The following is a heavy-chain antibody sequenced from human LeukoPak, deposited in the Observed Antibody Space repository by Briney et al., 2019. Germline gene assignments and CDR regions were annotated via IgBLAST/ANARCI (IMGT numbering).Heavy chain of an antibody. D-gene: IGHD4-17*01. J-gene: IGHJ4*02. CDR3: ARDRFDGDYFDY. Sequence: PGGSLRLSCAASGFTFSSYSMNWVRQAPGKGLGWVSSISSSSSYIYYADSVKGRFTISRDNAKNSLYLQMNSLRAEDTAVYYCARDRFDGDYFDYWGQGTLVTVSS. CDR1: GFTFSSYS. CDR2: ISSSSSYI. V-gene: IGHV3-21*01.